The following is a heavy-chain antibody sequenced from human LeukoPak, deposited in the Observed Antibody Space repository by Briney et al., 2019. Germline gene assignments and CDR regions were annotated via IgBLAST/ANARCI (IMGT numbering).Heavy chain of an antibody. J-gene: IGHJ6*03. CDR2: VDTSGST. Sequence: SETLSLTCSVSGGSISSFYWSWVRQPAGKGLEWIGRVDTSGSTHYNPSLRGRVTMSSHTSKKQFSLKLNSVTVADTAVYYCARGLGGASYYMDVWGKGTTVTVSS. CDR3: ARGLGGASYYMDV. V-gene: IGHV4-4*07. D-gene: IGHD3-16*01. CDR1: GGSISSFY.